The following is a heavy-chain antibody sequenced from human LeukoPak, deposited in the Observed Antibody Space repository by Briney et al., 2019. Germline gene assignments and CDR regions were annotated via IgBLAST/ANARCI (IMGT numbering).Heavy chain of an antibody. Sequence: SETLSLTCTVSGGSISSSSYYWGWIRQPPGKGLEWIGSIYYSGSTYYNPSLKSRVTISVDTSKNQFSLKLSSVTAADTAVYYCARHGQLSYYYGMDVWAKGPRSPSP. J-gene: IGHJ6*02. CDR2: IYYSGST. CDR1: GGSISSSSYY. CDR3: ARHGQLSYYYGMDV. D-gene: IGHD5-18*01. V-gene: IGHV4-39*01.